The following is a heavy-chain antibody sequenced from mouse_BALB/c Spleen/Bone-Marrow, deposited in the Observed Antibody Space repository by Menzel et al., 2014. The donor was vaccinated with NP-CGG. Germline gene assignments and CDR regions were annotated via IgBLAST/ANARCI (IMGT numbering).Heavy chain of an antibody. J-gene: IGHJ4*01. CDR1: GFSLTSYG. CDR3: ASNWDYAMDY. V-gene: IGHV2-2*02. D-gene: IGHD4-1*01. Sequence: VKLMESGPGLVQPSQSLSITCTVSGFSLTSYGLHWVRQSPGKGLEWLGVIWSGGSTDYNAAFISRLSITKDNSKSQVFFKMNSLQANDTAIYYCASNWDYAMDYWGQGTSVTVSS. CDR2: IWSGGST.